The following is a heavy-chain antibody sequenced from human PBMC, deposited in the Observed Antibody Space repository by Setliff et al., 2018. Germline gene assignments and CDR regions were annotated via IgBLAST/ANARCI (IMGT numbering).Heavy chain of an antibody. J-gene: IGHJ4*02. Sequence: PGGSLRLSCAASGFTFSSYGMHWVRQAPGKGLEWVAVIWYDGINKYYADYVKGRFTISRDISKNTLYLQMNNLRAEETAVYYCAKELAVAGSCIDYWGQGTLVTVSS. V-gene: IGHV3-33*06. CDR3: AKELAVAGSCIDY. CDR2: IWYDGINK. CDR1: GFTFSSYG. D-gene: IGHD6-19*01.